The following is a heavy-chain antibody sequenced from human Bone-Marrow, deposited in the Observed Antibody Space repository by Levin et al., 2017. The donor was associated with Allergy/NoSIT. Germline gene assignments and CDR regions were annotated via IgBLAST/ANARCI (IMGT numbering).Heavy chain of an antibody. V-gene: IGHV1-69*04. J-gene: IGHJ5*02. Sequence: SVKVSCKASGGTFSSYTISWVRQAPGQGLEWMGRIIPILGIANYAQKFQGRVTITADKSTSTAYMELSSLRSEDTAVYYCARELGPYSYGTGGFDPWGQGTLVTVSS. CDR2: IIPILGIA. D-gene: IGHD5-18*01. CDR1: GGTFSSYT. CDR3: ARELGPYSYGTGGFDP.